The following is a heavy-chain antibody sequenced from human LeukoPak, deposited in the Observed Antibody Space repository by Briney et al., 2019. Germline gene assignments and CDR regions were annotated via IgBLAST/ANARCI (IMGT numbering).Heavy chain of an antibody. J-gene: IGHJ4*02. D-gene: IGHD3-3*01. V-gene: IGHV5-51*01. CDR1: GYIFTSYW. CDR2: IYPGDSDT. CDR3: ATRNDFWSGYSPYYFDY. Sequence: GESLKISCKGSGYIFTSYWIGWVRQMPGKGLEWMGIIYPGDSDTRYSPSFQGQVTISAGKSISTAYLQWSSLKASDTAMYYCATRNDFWSGYSPYYFDYWGQGTLVTVSS.